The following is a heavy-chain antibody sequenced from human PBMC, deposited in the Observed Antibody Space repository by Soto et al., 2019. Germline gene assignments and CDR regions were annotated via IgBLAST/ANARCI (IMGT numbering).Heavy chain of an antibody. D-gene: IGHD3-10*01. V-gene: IGHV3-33*01. CDR3: ACTRSGAADFDY. CDR2: IWYDGSNK. Sequence: GGSLRLSCAASGFTFSSYGMHWVRQAPGKGLEWVAVIWYDGSNKYYADSVKGRFTISRDNSKNTLYLQMNSLRAEDTAVYYCACTRSGAADFDYWGQGTLVTVSS. CDR1: GFTFSSYG. J-gene: IGHJ4*02.